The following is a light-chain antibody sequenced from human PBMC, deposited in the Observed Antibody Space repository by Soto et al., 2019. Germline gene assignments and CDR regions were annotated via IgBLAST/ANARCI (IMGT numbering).Light chain of an antibody. V-gene: IGKV1-5*03. J-gene: IGKJ1*01. CDR2: KAS. Sequence: DIQRPKSHSTLSASVGDRVTITCRASQSISSWLAWYQQKPGKAPKLLIYKASTLKSGVPSRFSGSGSGTEFTLTISSLQPDDFATYYCQHYNSYSEAFGQGTKVDIK. CDR1: QSISSW. CDR3: QHYNSYSEA.